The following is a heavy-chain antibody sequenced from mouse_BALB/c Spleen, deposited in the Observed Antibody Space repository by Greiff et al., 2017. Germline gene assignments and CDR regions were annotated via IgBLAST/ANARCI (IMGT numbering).Heavy chain of an antibody. CDR3: ASWDY. CDR2: INPSNGRT. V-gene: IGHV1S81*02. J-gene: IGHJ4*01. Sequence: QVQLQQPGAELVKPGASVKLSCKASGYTFTSYWMHWVKQRPGQGLEWIGEINPSNGRTNYNEKFKSKATLTVDKSSSTAYMQLSSLTSEDSAVYYCASWDYWGQGTSVTVSS. CDR1: GYTFTSYW.